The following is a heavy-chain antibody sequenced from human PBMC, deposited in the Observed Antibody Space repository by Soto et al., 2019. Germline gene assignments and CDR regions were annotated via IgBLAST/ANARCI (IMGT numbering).Heavy chain of an antibody. J-gene: IGHJ4*02. CDR1: GYTFITSYW. V-gene: IGHV5-51*01. D-gene: IGHD5-18*01. CDR2: IFPVDSDT. Sequence: PGESLKISCQASGYTFITSYWIAWVRQMPGKGLEWMGIIFPVDSDTTYSPSFQGQVTISADKSITTAYVQWSSLKASDTAMYYCAIRGYSYGYSFSYWGQGTLVTVSS. CDR3: AIRGYSYGYSFSY.